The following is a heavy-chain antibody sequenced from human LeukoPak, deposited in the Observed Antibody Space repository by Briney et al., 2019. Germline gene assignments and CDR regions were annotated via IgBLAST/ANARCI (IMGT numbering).Heavy chain of an antibody. J-gene: IGHJ6*02. CDR1: GFTFSSYG. CDR3: ARPKSYDFWSGYSYPHYGMDV. V-gene: IGHV3-33*01. Sequence: GGSLRLSCGASGFTFSSYGMHWVRQAPGKGLEWVAVIWYDGSNKYYADSVKGRFTISRDNSKNTLYLQMNSLRAEDTAVYYCARPKSYDFWSGYSYPHYGMDVWGQGTTVTVSS. CDR2: IWYDGSNK. D-gene: IGHD3-3*01.